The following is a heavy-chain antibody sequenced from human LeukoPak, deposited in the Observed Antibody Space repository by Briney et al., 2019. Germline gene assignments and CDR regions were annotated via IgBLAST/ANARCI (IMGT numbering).Heavy chain of an antibody. CDR3: ARTGTGYPSDY. CDR2: IHPGDSDT. D-gene: IGHD3/OR15-3a*01. CDR1: GYTFTNYW. V-gene: IGHV5-51*01. Sequence: GESLKISCKGSGYTFTNYWIGWVRQMPGKGLEWMGIIHPGDSDTRVSPSFQGQVTISADNSITTAYLQWSSLRASDTAMYYCARTGTGYPSDYWGQGTLVTVSS. J-gene: IGHJ4*02.